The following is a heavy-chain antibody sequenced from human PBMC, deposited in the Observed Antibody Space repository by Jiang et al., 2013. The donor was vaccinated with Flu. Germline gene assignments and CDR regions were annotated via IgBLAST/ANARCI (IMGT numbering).Heavy chain of an antibody. D-gene: IGHD6-13*01. Sequence: GPGLVKPSETLSLTCTVSGGSISSYYWSWIRQPPGKGLEWIGYIYTSGSTNYNPSLKSRVTISVDTSKNQFSLKLSSVTAADTAVYYCARYQHANYYYYMDVWGKGTTVTVSS. CDR1: GGSISSYY. J-gene: IGHJ6*03. CDR2: IYTSGST. V-gene: IGHV4-4*09. CDR3: ARYQHANYYYYMDV.